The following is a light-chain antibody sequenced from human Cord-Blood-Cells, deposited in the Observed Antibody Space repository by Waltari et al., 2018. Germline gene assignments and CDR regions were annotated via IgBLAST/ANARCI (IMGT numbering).Light chain of an antibody. CDR2: GAS. Sequence: EIVLTQSPGTLSFSPGEKATLSCRAIPGVSSSYLAWYQPKPGQAPRLLSYGASSRATGIPDRFSGSGSGTDCTLTISRLEPEDFAVYYCQQYGRSPTTFGQGTKVEIK. J-gene: IGKJ1*01. CDR3: QQYGRSPTT. V-gene: IGKV3-20*01. CDR1: PGVSSSY.